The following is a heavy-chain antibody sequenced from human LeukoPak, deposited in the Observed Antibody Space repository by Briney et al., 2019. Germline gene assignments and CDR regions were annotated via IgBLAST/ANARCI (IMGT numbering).Heavy chain of an antibody. CDR1: GGSISGYY. Sequence: SETLSLTCSVSGGSISGYYWSWIRQPPGKGLDWIGYIYYSGSTSYNPSLKSRVTISIDTSKNQFSLKLSSVTAADTAVYYCARDPLGYCSGGSCYYCGMDVWGQGTTVTVSS. V-gene: IGHV4-59*01. CDR2: IYYSGST. CDR3: ARDPLGYCSGGSCYYCGMDV. J-gene: IGHJ6*02. D-gene: IGHD2-15*01.